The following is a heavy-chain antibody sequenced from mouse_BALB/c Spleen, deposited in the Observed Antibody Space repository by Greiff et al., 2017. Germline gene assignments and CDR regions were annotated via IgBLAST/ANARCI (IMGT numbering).Heavy chain of an antibody. CDR2: ISSGSSTI. J-gene: IGHJ3*01. CDR3: AREGNYRYDGFAY. V-gene: IGHV5-17*02. Sequence: EVHLVESGGGLVQPGGSRKLSCAASGFTFSSFGMHWVRQAPEKGLEWVAYISSGSSTIYYADTVKGRFTISRDNPKNTLFLQMTRLRSEDTAMYYCAREGNYRYDGFAYWGQGTLVTVSA. CDR1: GFTFSSFG. D-gene: IGHD2-14*01.